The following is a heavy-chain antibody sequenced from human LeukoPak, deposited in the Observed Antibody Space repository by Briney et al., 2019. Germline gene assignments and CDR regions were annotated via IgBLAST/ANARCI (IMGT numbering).Heavy chain of an antibody. Sequence: GESLRISCKGSGYSFTSYWISCVRQVPGKGLEWMGRIDPSDSYTNYSPSFQGHVTISADKSISTAYLQWSSLKASDTAMYYCARHSGGSGSYYNLPFDYWGQGTLVTVSS. J-gene: IGHJ4*02. CDR3: ARHSGGSGSYYNLPFDY. CDR2: IDPSDSYT. V-gene: IGHV5-10-1*01. CDR1: GYSFTSYW. D-gene: IGHD3-10*01.